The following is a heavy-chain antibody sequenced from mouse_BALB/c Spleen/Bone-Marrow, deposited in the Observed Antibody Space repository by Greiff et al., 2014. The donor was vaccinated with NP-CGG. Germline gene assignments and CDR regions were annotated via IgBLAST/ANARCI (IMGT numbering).Heavy chain of an antibody. Sequence: VQLQQSGAELVKPGASVKLSCTASGFNIKDTYIHWVKQRPEQGLEWIGRIDPANEHTKYDPNFRGKATITADTSSNTAYLQLSSLTSEDTAVYYCASLTGTFDYWGQGSTLPVSS. CDR3: ASLTGTFDY. D-gene: IGHD4-1*01. CDR2: IDPANEHT. V-gene: IGHV14-3*02. J-gene: IGHJ2*01. CDR1: GFNIKDTY.